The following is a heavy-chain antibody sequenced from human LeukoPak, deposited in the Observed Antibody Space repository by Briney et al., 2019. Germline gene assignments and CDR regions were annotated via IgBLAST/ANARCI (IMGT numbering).Heavy chain of an antibody. CDR2: VYYTGST. CDR3: ARGAMATTPFFDY. D-gene: IGHD5-24*01. J-gene: IGHJ4*02. Sequence: ASETLSLTCPVSGGSISNYYYWTWIRQPPGKGLEWIGYVYYTGSTNFNPSLKSRVTMSLDTSRNQFSLKLTSLTAADTAVYYCARGAMATTPFFDYWGQGTLVTVSP. V-gene: IGHV4-59*01. CDR1: GGSISNYY.